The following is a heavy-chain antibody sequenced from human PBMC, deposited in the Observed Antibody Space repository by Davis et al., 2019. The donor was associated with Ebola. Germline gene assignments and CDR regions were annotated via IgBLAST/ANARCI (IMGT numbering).Heavy chain of an antibody. CDR1: GFTFSSYS. CDR3: ARDKVEYQLLYYYYGMDV. V-gene: IGHV3-48*04. CDR2: ISSSGSTI. D-gene: IGHD2-2*01. J-gene: IGHJ6*02. Sequence: GESLKISCAASGFTFSSYSMNWVRQAPGKGLEWVSYISSSGSTIYYADSVKGRFTISGDNAKNSLYLQMNSLRAEDTAVYYCARDKVEYQLLYYYYGMDVWGQGTTVTVSS.